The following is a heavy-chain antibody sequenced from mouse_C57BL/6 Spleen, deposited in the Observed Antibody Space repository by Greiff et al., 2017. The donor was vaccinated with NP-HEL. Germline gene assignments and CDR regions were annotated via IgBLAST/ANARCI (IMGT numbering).Heavy chain of an antibody. CDR3: AREDLYDYGSSYVAD. J-gene: IGHJ3*01. V-gene: IGHV1-72*01. CDR1: GYTFTSYW. D-gene: IGHD1-1*01. Sequence: QVQLQQPGAELVKPGASVKLSCKASGYTFTSYWMHWVKQRPGRGLEWIGRIDPNSGGTKYNEKFKSKATLTVDKPSSTAYMQRSSLTSEDSAVYYCAREDLYDYGSSYVADWGQGTLVTVSA. CDR2: IDPNSGGT.